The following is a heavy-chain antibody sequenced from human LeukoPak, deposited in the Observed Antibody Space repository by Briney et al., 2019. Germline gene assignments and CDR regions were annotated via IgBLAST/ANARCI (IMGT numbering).Heavy chain of an antibody. V-gene: IGHV3-30*18. CDR1: GFTFSSYG. D-gene: IGHD7-27*01. CDR2: ISYDGSNK. Sequence: GGSLRLSCAASGFTFSSYGMHWVRQAPGKGLEWVAVISYDGSNKYYADSVKGRFTISRDNSKNTLYLQMNSPRAEDTAVYYCAKGTGVVPLQHYYYGMDVWGQGTTVTVSS. CDR3: AKGTGVVPLQHYYYGMDV. J-gene: IGHJ6*02.